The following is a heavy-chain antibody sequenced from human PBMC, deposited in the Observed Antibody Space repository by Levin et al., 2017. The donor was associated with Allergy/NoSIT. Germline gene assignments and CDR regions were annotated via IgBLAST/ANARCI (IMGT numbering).Heavy chain of an antibody. Sequence: SPTLSLPCSVSGDSISRGFYYWSWIRQPAGEGLEWIGRIYVTGSTTYSPSLKSRVTISLDRSKDQVSLKINSVTAADTAVYYCARDLEGFSGYKPYCYTDVWGKGTTVTVSS. J-gene: IGHJ6*03. CDR1: GDSISRGFYY. CDR2: IYVTGST. CDR3: ARDLEGFSGYKPYCYTDV. V-gene: IGHV4-61*02. D-gene: IGHD5-12*01.